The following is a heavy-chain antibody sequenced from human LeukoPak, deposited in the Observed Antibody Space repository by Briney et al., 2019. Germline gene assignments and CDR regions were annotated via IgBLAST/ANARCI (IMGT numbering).Heavy chain of an antibody. J-gene: IGHJ4*02. CDR1: GFTFSDHH. CDR3: ARIFYYGTRGYYPDF. Sequence: PGGPLRLSCAASGFTFSDHHMDWVRQAPGKGLEWIGRSKNTDYAYSTVYVASVKGRFTFSRDDPRNSLYLQMNSLTTEDTAVYYCARIFYYGTRGYYPDFWGQGTLVTVSS. CDR2: SKNTDYAYST. D-gene: IGHD3-22*01. V-gene: IGHV3-72*01.